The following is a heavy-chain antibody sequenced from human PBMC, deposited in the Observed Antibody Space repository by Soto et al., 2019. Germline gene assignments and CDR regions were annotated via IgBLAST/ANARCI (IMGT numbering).Heavy chain of an antibody. Sequence: PWGSLRLFCDCPVFSFSNYFMTWVRQAPGKGLEWVANIKEDGSEKYYLESVKGRFTISRDNAKNSLYLQVNSLRDEDTPVYYCARPRFRGMDVWGQGTTVTVSS. D-gene: IGHD3-10*01. V-gene: IGHV3-7*03. CDR3: ARPRFRGMDV. J-gene: IGHJ6*01. CDR2: IKEDGSEK. CDR1: VFSFSNYF.